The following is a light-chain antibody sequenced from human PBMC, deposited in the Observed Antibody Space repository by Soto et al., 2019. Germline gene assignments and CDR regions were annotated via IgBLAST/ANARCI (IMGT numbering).Light chain of an antibody. J-gene: IGKJ3*01. CDR3: QQLKSFPIP. CDR2: AAS. V-gene: IGKV1-9*01. Sequence: IQLTQSPSSLSASVGARVTISCRASPGIANFLAWYQQKPGKAPKLLIYAASTLQSGVPSRFSGSGSGTDFTLTISSLQPEDFATYYCQQLKSFPIPFGPGTKVDIK. CDR1: PGIANF.